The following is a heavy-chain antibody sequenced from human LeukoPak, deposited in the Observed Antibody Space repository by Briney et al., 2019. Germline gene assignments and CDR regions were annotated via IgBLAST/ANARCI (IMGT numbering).Heavy chain of an antibody. Sequence: GGSLRLSCAASGFSFSSNAMSWVRQAPGKGLEWVSAISGSGDTTYYADSVKGRFTISRDNSKNTLYLQMNSLRAEDTAVYYCAKDRDYSVDYWGQGTLVTVSS. CDR3: AKDRDYSVDY. D-gene: IGHD4-11*01. J-gene: IGHJ4*02. CDR2: ISGSGDTT. V-gene: IGHV3-23*01. CDR1: GFSFSSNA.